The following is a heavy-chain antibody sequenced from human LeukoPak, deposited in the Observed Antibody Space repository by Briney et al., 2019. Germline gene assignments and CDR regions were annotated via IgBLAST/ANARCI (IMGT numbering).Heavy chain of an antibody. D-gene: IGHD2-2*01. J-gene: IGHJ4*02. CDR2: ISGSGGST. Sequence: GGSLRLSCAASGFTFSSYAMSWVRQAPGKGLEWVSAISGSGGSTYYADSVRGRFTISRDNSKNTLYLQMNSLRAEDTAVYYCAKDFIVVVPAATFDYWGQGTLVTVSS. V-gene: IGHV3-23*01. CDR1: GFTFSSYA. CDR3: AKDFIVVVPAATFDY.